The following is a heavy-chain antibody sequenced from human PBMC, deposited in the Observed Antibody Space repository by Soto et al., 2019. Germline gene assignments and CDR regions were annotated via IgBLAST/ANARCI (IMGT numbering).Heavy chain of an antibody. J-gene: IGHJ6*02. CDR1: GDSVFSNSAA. V-gene: IGHV6-1*01. CDR2: TYYRSEWYN. CDR3: ARGNEVLRLAERHRPYYYGIDV. Sequence: SPTLSLTCAISGDSVFSNSAAWNWIRQSPSRGLEWLGRTYYRSEWYNDYAVSVKSRITINPDTSKNQFSVQLNSVTPEDTAVDYCARGNEVLRLAERHRPYYYGIDVWGQGTTGTVS. D-gene: IGHD1-1*01.